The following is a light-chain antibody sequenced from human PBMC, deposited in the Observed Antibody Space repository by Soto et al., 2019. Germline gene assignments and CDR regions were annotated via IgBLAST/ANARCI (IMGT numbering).Light chain of an antibody. V-gene: IGKV1-39*01. J-gene: IGKJ2*01. CDR1: QSISSY. CDR3: QESYSNPTWN. CDR2: AAS. Sequence: DIQMTQSPSSLSASVGDRVTITCRASQSISSYLNWYQQKPWKAPKLLLYAASSLQSGVPSRFSGSGSGTDFTLTISTLQPEDFATYYCQESYSNPTWNFGQGTKLEIK.